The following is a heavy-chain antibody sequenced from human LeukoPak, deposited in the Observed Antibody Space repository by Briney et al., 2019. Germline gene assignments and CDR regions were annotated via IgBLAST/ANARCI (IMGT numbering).Heavy chain of an antibody. Sequence: GESLKISCKCSGYSFTSYWIGWVRQMPGKGLEWMGIIYPGDSDTRYSPSFQGQVTISADKSISTAYLQWSSVKASDTAMYYCARENEYSSSAVDYWGQGTLVTVSS. CDR1: GYSFTSYW. CDR2: IYPGDSDT. D-gene: IGHD6-6*01. CDR3: ARENEYSSSAVDY. V-gene: IGHV5-51*01. J-gene: IGHJ4*02.